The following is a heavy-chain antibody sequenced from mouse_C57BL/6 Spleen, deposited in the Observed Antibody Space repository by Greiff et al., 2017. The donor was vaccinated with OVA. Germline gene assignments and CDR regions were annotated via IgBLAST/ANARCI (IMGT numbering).Heavy chain of an antibody. J-gene: IGHJ3*01. V-gene: IGHV1-85*01. CDR3: ARFGDYSNYAWFAY. CDR2: IYPRDGST. Sequence: QVQLQQSGPELVKPGASVKLSCKASGYTFTSYDINWVKQRPGQGLEWIGWIYPRDGSTKYTEKFKGKATLTVDTSSSTAYMELHSLTSEDSAVYFCARFGDYSNYAWFAYWGQGTLVTVSA. CDR1: GYTFTSYD. D-gene: IGHD2-5*01.